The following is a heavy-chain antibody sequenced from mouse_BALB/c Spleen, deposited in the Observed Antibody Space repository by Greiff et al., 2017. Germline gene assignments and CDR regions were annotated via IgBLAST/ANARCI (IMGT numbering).Heavy chain of an antibody. CDR2: IWAGGST. Sequence: QVQLKESGPGLVAPSQSLSITCTVSGFSLTSYGVHWVRQPPGKGLEWLGVIWAGGSTNYNSALMSRLSISKDNSKSQVFLKMNSLQTDDTAMYYCARVPYYRYGDYYAMDYWGQGTSVTVSS. V-gene: IGHV2-9*02. J-gene: IGHJ4*01. D-gene: IGHD2-14*01. CDR3: ARVPYYRYGDYYAMDY. CDR1: GFSLTSYG.